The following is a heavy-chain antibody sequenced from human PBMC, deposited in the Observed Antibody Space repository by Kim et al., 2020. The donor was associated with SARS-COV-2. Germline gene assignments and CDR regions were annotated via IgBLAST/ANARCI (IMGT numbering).Heavy chain of an antibody. CDR2: ISSDGSYK. Sequence: GGSLRLSCAASGFTFSAYAMLWVRQAPGKGPEWVAVISSDGSYKFYADSVKGRFTISRDSSKNTLYLQMYSLRAEDTAVYYCARPGVLGPTYWFDPWGQGTLVTVSS. J-gene: IGHJ5*02. D-gene: IGHD1-26*01. CDR3: ARPGVLGPTYWFDP. CDR1: GFTFSAYA. V-gene: IGHV3-30*14.